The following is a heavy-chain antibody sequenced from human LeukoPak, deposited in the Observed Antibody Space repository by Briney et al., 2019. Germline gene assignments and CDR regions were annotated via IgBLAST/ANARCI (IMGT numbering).Heavy chain of an antibody. CDR1: GGSISSYC. CDR3: ARHAEIGGYSSSLVLIGY. J-gene: IGHJ4*02. V-gene: IGHV4-59*08. Sequence: SETLSLTCTVSGGSISSYCWSWIRQPPGKGLEWIGYIYYSGSTNYNPSLKSRVTISVDTSKNQFSLKLSSVTAADTAVYYCARHAEIGGYSSSLVLIGYWGQGTLVTVSS. D-gene: IGHD6-13*01. CDR2: IYYSGST.